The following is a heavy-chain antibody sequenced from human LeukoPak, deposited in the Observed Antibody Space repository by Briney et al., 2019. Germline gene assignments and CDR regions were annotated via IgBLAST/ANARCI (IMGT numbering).Heavy chain of an antibody. CDR3: AKSRRYCSSTSCQKGYLFDY. CDR1: GYTFTGYY. CDR2: INPNSGGT. V-gene: IGHV1-2*02. D-gene: IGHD2-2*01. Sequence: GASVKVSCKASGYTFTGYYMHWVRQAPGQGLEWMGWINPNSGGTNYAQKFQGRVTMTRDMSISTAYMELSRLRSDDTAVYYCAKSRRYCSSTSCQKGYLFDYWGQGTLVTVSS. J-gene: IGHJ4*02.